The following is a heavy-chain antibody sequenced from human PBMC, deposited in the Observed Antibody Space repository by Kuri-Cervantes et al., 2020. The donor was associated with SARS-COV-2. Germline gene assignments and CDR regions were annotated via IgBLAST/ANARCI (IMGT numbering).Heavy chain of an antibody. Sequence: GSLRLSCAVYGGSFSGYYWSWIRQPPGKGLEWIGEINHSGSTNYSPSLKSRVTISVDTSKNQFSLKLSSVTAADTAVYYCARGGYDSSGYYYGLGFDYWGQGTLVTVSS. CDR2: INHSGST. CDR1: GGSFSGYY. CDR3: ARGGYDSSGYYYGLGFDY. D-gene: IGHD3-22*01. V-gene: IGHV4-34*01. J-gene: IGHJ4*02.